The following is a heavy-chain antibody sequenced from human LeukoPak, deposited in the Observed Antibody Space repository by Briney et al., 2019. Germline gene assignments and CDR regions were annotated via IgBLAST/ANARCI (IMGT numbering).Heavy chain of an antibody. CDR2: IYYSGST. V-gene: IGHV4-39*07. CDR3: ARGFITGTSRGYFYY. Sequence: SETLSLTCTVSGGSLSSSSYYWGWLRQPPGKGVEWVGSIYYSGSTYYNPSLNSRVTISVHTSNNQFSLKLSSVTAADTAVYYCARGFITGTSRGYFYYWGQGTLVTVSS. J-gene: IGHJ4*02. CDR1: GGSLSSSSYY. D-gene: IGHD1-7*01.